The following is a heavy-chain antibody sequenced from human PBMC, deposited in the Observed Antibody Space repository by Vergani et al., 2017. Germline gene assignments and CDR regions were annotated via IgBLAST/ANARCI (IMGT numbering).Heavy chain of an antibody. CDR3: ARGEGCSGGSCYSLIPDYYMDV. V-gene: IGHV3-48*01. CDR1: GFTFSSYS. Sequence: EVQLVESGGGLVQPGGSLRLSCAASGFTFSSYSMNWVRQAPGKGLEWVSYISSSSSTIYYADSVKGRFTISRDNAKNSLYLQMNSLRAEDTAVYYCARGEGCSGGSCYSLIPDYYMDVWGKGTTVTVSS. CDR2: ISSSSSTI. D-gene: IGHD2-15*01. J-gene: IGHJ6*03.